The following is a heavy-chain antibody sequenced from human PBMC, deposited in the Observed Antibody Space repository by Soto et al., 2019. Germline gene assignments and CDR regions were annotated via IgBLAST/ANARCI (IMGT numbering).Heavy chain of an antibody. CDR3: ARDKITGLFDY. J-gene: IGHJ4*02. CDR1: GGTISSGDYY. CDR2: IYYSGST. V-gene: IGHV4-30-4*01. D-gene: IGHD2-8*02. Sequence: SETLSLTCTVSGGTISSGDYYWSWIRQPPGKGLEGLGYIYYSGSTYYNPSLKSRVTISVDTSKNQFSLKLSSVTAADTAVYYCARDKITGLFDYWGQGTLVTVSS.